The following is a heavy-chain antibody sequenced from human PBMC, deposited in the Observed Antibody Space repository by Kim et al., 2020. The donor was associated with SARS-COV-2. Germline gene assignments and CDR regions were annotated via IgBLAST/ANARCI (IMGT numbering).Heavy chain of an antibody. D-gene: IGHD6-13*01. J-gene: IGHJ6*02. CDR3: AKAMGGIEIAAAGSMDV. CDR2: ISWNSGSI. Sequence: GGSLRLSCAASGFTFDDYAMHWVRQAPGKGLEWVSGISWNSGSIGYADSVKGRFTISRDNAKNSLYLQMNSLRAEDTALYYCAKAMGGIEIAAAGSMDVWGQGTTVTVSS. V-gene: IGHV3-9*01. CDR1: GFTFDDYA.